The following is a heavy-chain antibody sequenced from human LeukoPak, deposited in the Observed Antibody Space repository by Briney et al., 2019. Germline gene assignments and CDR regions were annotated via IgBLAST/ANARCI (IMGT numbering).Heavy chain of an antibody. J-gene: IGHJ4*02. D-gene: IGHD3-10*01. V-gene: IGHV3-48*01. CDR1: GFTLSSYN. Sequence: GGSLRLSCAVSGFTLSSYNMNWVRQAPGKGLEWVSYIRNSGNTIYYADSVKGRFTISRDPAKNSLYLQMNSLRAEDTAVYYCARSYGSGDYWGQGTLVTVSS. CDR3: ARSYGSGDY. CDR2: IRNSGNTI.